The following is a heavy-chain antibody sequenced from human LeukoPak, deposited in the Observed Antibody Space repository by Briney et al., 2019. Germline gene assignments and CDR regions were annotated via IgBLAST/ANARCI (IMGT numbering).Heavy chain of an antibody. CDR1: GFTFSSYA. CDR3: AKDLEQWLVLGLFDY. V-gene: IGHV3-23*01. CDR2: ISGSGGST. Sequence: GGSLRLSCPASGFTFSSYAISWDSQAPRKLLEWVSAISGSGGSTYYANSVKGRFTISRDNSKNTLYLQMTSLRAEDTAVYYCAKDLEQWLVLGLFDYWGQGTLVTVSS. D-gene: IGHD6-19*01. J-gene: IGHJ4*02.